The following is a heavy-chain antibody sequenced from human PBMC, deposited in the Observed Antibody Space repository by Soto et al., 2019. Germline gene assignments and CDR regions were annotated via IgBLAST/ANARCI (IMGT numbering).Heavy chain of an antibody. J-gene: IGHJ4*02. CDR2: INFYGSTT. Sequence: EVQLVESGGGLVQPGGSLRLSCAASGFTFSSYWMHWVRQAPGKGLVWVSRINFYGSTTNYADFVKGQFTISRDNAKNTVYLQMNSRRAEDTAVYYCARGAGSAYYVDSWGQGTLVTVSS. V-gene: IGHV3-74*01. CDR1: GFTFSSYW. CDR3: ARGAGSAYYVDS. D-gene: IGHD3-22*01.